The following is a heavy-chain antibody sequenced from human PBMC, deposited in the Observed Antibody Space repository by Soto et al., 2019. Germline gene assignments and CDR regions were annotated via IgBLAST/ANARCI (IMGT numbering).Heavy chain of an antibody. D-gene: IGHD5-12*01. V-gene: IGHV3-23*01. Sequence: EVQLLESGGGLVQPGGSLRLSCAASGFSFSSYAMVWVRQAPGKGLEWVSVISARGGSLYFADSVKGRFTISRDNSKNVVSMEMNSMRAEDTATYCCAKGSIEYSARVDKWGQGTLVVVSS. CDR3: AKGSIEYSARVDK. J-gene: IGHJ4*02. CDR1: GFSFSSYA. CDR2: ISARGGSL.